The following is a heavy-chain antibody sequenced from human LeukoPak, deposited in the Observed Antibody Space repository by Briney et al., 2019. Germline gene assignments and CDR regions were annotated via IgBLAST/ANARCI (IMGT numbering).Heavy chain of an antibody. D-gene: IGHD2-2*01. CDR3: AKDRCSSTTCHGPNWFDP. J-gene: IGHJ5*02. CDR2: ISGSGGST. Sequence: GESLRLSCAASGFTFSSYAMRWVRQAPGKGLEWVSAISGSGGSTYYANSVKGRFTISRDNSKNTRYLQMNSLRAEETAVYYCAKDRCSSTTCHGPNWFDPWGQGTLVTVSS. V-gene: IGHV3-23*01. CDR1: GFTFSSYA.